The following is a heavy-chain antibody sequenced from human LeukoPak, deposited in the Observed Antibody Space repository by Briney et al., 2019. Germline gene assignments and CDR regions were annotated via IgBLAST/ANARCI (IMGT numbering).Heavy chain of an antibody. J-gene: IGHJ6*03. V-gene: IGHV1-69*05. D-gene: IGHD3-22*01. CDR2: IIPIFGTA. CDR1: GGTFSSYA. CDR3: ARASKTYYDSSGYYLYYYYYYMDV. Sequence: ASVKVSCKASGGTFSSYAISWVRQAPGQGLEWMGGIIPIFGTANYAQKFQGRVTITTDESTSTAYMELSSLRSEDTAVYYCARASKTYYDSSGYYLYYYYYYMDVWGKGTTVTVSS.